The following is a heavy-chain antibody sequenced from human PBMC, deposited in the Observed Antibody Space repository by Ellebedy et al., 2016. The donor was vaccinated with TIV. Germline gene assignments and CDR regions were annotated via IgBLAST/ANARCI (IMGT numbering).Heavy chain of an antibody. CDR2: IYHSGST. Sequence: SETLSLTXTVSGYSISSGYYWGWIRQPPGKGLEWIGSIYHSGSTYYNPSLKSRVTISVDTSKNQFSLKLSSVTAADTAVYYCARDGMVATPPGVDYWGQGTLVTVSS. D-gene: IGHD5-12*01. J-gene: IGHJ4*02. V-gene: IGHV4-38-2*02. CDR3: ARDGMVATPPGVDY. CDR1: GYSISSGYY.